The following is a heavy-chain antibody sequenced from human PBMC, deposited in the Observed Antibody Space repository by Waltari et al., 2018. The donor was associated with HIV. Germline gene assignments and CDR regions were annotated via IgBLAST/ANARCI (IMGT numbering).Heavy chain of an antibody. CDR3: TTDQKDYGDPWDY. V-gene: IGHV3-15*01. CDR2: IKSKTDGGTT. D-gene: IGHD4-17*01. J-gene: IGHJ4*02. Sequence: EVQLVESGGGLVKPGGSLRLSCAASGFTFSNAWMSWVRQAPGKGLEWGGRIKSKTDGGTTDYAAPVKGRFTISRDDSKNTLYLQMNSLKTEDTAVYYCTTDQKDYGDPWDYWGQGTLVTVSS. CDR1: GFTFSNAW.